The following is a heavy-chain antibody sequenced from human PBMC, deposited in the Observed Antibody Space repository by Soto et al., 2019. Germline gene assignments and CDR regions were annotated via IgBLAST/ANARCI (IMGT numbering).Heavy chain of an antibody. CDR2: ISYDGSNK. D-gene: IGHD4-4*01. CDR1: GFTFNSYG. CDR3: AKEVTTSLAGYYYYYYGMDV. J-gene: IGHJ6*02. V-gene: IGHV3-30*18. Sequence: QVQLVESGGGVVQPGRSLRLSCAASGFTFNSYGMHWVRQAPGKGLEWVAVISYDGSNKYYADSVKGRFTISRDNSKNTLYLQMNSLRAEDTAVYYCAKEVTTSLAGYYYYYYGMDVWGQGTTVTVSS.